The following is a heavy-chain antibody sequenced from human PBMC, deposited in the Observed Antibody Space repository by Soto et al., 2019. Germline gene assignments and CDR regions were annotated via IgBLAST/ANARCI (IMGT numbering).Heavy chain of an antibody. CDR3: ASDRYSSAWYDLDY. J-gene: IGHJ4*02. V-gene: IGHV3-33*01. CDR1: GFTFSSYG. CDR2: IWYDGSNK. D-gene: IGHD6-19*01. Sequence: QVQLVESGGGVVQPGRSLRLSCAASGFTFSSYGMHWVRQAPGKGLEWVAVIWYDGSNKYYADSVKGRFTISRDNSKNALYLQMNSLRAEDTAVYYCASDRYSSAWYDLDYWGQGTLVTVSS.